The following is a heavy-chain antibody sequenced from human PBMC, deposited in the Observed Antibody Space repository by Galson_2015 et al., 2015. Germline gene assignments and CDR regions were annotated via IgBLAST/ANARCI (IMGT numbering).Heavy chain of an antibody. CDR2: TYYRSGWST. CDR1: GDSVSTSSAA. J-gene: IGHJ4*02. CDR3: ARDRSGPFDY. V-gene: IGHV6-1*01. D-gene: IGHD1-1*01. Sequence: ISGDSVSTSSAAWNWIRLSPSRGLEWLGRTYYRSGWSTEYAVSVQSRISIIPDTSKNQFSLQLNSVTPEDTAVYFCARDRSGPFDYWGQGTLVTVSS.